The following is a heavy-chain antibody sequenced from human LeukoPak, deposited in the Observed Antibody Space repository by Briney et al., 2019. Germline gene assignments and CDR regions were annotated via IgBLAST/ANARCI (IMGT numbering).Heavy chain of an antibody. V-gene: IGHV3-66*01. D-gene: IGHD3-10*01. J-gene: IGHJ4*02. CDR1: EFTVNSNY. CDR2: IYTGGNT. CDR3: ARSIASGYSFDY. Sequence: GGSLRLSCAASEFTVNSNYMNCVRLAPGKGLEWLSVIYTGGNTFYADSVRGRFTISRDNSKNTVYLQMTSLRAEDTAVYYCARSIASGYSFDYWGQGTLVSVSS.